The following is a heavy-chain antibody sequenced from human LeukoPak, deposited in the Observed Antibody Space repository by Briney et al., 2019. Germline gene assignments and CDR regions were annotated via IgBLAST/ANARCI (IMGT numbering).Heavy chain of an antibody. Sequence: GGSLRLSCAASGFTFSSYWMSWVRQAPGKGLVWVSHINTDGSSTTYADSVKGRFTISRDNAKSTLYLLMNSLRAEDTAVYYCARDSNYGMDVWGQGTTVTVSS. CDR3: ARDSNYGMDV. V-gene: IGHV3-74*01. D-gene: IGHD2/OR15-2a*01. J-gene: IGHJ6*02. CDR1: GFTFSSYW. CDR2: INTDGSST.